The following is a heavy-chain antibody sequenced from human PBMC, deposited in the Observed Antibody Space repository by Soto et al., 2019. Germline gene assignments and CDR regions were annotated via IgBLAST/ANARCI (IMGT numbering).Heavy chain of an antibody. CDR3: ARADCTNGVCQYYYYYGMDV. J-gene: IGHJ6*02. Sequence: QVQLVQSGAEVKKPGASVKVSCKASGYTFTSYDINWVRQATGQGLEWMGWMNPNSGNTGYAQKFQGRVTMTRNTSISTAYMKLSSLRSEDTAVYYCARADCTNGVCQYYYYYGMDVWGQGTTVTVSS. CDR2: MNPNSGNT. CDR1: GYTFTSYD. V-gene: IGHV1-8*01. D-gene: IGHD2-8*01.